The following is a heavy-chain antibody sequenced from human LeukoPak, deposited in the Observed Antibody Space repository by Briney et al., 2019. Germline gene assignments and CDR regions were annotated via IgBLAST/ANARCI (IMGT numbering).Heavy chain of an antibody. Sequence: GGSLRLSCAASGFTFSSYWMSWVRQAPGKGLEWVANIKQDGSEKYYVDSVKGRFTISRDNAKNSLYLQMNSLRAEDTAVYYCARDRYPIYYYDSSGFDYWGQGTLVTVSS. J-gene: IGHJ4*02. CDR3: ARDRYPIYYYDSSGFDY. D-gene: IGHD3-22*01. CDR2: IKQDGSEK. CDR1: GFTFSSYW. V-gene: IGHV3-7*01.